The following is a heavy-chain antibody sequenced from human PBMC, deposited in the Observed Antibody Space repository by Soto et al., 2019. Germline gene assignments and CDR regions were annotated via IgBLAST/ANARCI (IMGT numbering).Heavy chain of an antibody. V-gene: IGHV1-24*01. Sequence: ASVKVSCKVSGYTLTELSMHWVRQAPGKGLEWMGGFDPEDGETIYAQKFQGRVTMTEDTSTDTAYMELSSLRSEDTAVYYCATVSYDFWSGSPANWFDPWGQGTLVTVSS. J-gene: IGHJ5*02. CDR1: GYTLTELS. CDR2: FDPEDGET. CDR3: ATVSYDFWSGSPANWFDP. D-gene: IGHD3-3*01.